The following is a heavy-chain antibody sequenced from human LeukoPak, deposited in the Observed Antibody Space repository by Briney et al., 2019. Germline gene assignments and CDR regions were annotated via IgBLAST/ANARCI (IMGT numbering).Heavy chain of an antibody. CDR2: IYYSGST. D-gene: IGHD2-15*01. CDR3: ATDLSGGGVVVAAWAFDI. Sequence: SQTLCLTCTVSGGSISSGGYYWSWIRQHPGKGLEWIGYIYYSGSTYYNPSLKSRVTISVDTSKNQFSLKLSSVTAADTAVYYCATDLSGGGVVVAAWAFDIWGQGTMVTVSS. V-gene: IGHV4-31*03. J-gene: IGHJ3*02. CDR1: GGSISSGGYY.